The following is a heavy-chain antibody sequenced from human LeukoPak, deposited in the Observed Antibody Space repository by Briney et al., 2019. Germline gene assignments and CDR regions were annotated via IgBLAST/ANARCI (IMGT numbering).Heavy chain of an antibody. CDR3: ARGSGGKPLDAFDI. J-gene: IGHJ3*02. V-gene: IGHV1-18*01. CDR1: GHTFTSYG. D-gene: IGHD2-15*01. Sequence: GASVKVSCKASGHTFTSYGISWVRQAPGQGLEWMGWISAYNGNTNYAQKLQGRVTMTTDTSTSTAYMELRSLRSDDTAVYYCARGSGGKPLDAFDIWGQGTMVTVSS. CDR2: ISAYNGNT.